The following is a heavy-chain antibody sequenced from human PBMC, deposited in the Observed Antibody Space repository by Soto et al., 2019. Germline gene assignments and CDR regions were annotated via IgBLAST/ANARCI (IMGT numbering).Heavy chain of an antibody. J-gene: IGHJ2*01. V-gene: IGHV4-39*01. Sequence: QLQLQETGPGLVKPSETLSLTCTVSGGSISSSSYYWGWIRQPPGKGLEWIGSIYYSGSTYYNPSLKSRVTISVDTSKTHFSLKLSSVTAADTAVYYCARQGLRLGELREFDLWGRGTLVTVSS. CDR3: ARQGLRLGELREFDL. CDR1: GGSISSSSYY. CDR2: IYYSGST. D-gene: IGHD3-16*01.